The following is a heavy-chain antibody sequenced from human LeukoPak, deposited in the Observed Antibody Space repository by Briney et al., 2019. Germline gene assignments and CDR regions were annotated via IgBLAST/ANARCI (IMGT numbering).Heavy chain of an antibody. CDR3: ARLSRYSSSSAFDY. CDR1: GYSFTSYW. V-gene: IGHV5-51*01. CDR2: IYPDDSDT. D-gene: IGHD6-6*01. J-gene: IGHJ4*02. Sequence: GESLKISCKGSGYSFTSYWLGWVRQMPGKGLEWMGIIYPDDSDTTYSPSFQGQVTISADKSISTAYLQWSSLKASDTAMYYCARLSRYSSSSAFDYWGQGTLVTVSS.